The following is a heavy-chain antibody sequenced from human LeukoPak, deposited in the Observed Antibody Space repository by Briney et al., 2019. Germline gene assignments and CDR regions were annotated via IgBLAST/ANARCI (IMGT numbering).Heavy chain of an antibody. CDR3: ARSEDLSYFDY. Sequence: PGRSLRLSCAASGFTFDDYAMHWVRQAPGKGLEWVSGISWNSGSIGYADSVKGRFTISRDNAKNSVYLPMNSLRAEDTALYYCARSEDLSYFDYWGRGTLVTVSS. J-gene: IGHJ4*02. V-gene: IGHV3-9*01. D-gene: IGHD1-14*01. CDR1: GFTFDDYA. CDR2: ISWNSGSI.